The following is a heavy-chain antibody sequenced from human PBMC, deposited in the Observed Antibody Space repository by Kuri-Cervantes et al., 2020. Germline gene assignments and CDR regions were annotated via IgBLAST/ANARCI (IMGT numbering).Heavy chain of an antibody. CDR3: ARDRLRGTSCMGY. CDR1: GFTFDDYA. CDR2: ISWNSGSI. V-gene: IGHV3-9*01. D-gene: IGHD2-2*01. Sequence: GGSLRLSCAASGFTFDDYAMHWVRQAPGKGLEWVSGISWNSGSIGYADSVKGRFTISRDNAKNSLYLQMNSLRAEDTAVYYCARDRLRGTSCMGYWGQGTLVTVSS. J-gene: IGHJ4*02.